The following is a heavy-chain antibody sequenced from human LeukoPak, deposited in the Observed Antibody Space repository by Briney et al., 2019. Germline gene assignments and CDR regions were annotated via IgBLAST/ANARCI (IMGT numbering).Heavy chain of an antibody. Sequence: SETLSLTCTVSGGSISSYYWSWIRQPPGKGLEWIGRIYTSGSTNYNPSLKSRVTMSVDTSKNQFSLKLSSVTAADTAVYYCAKGDCSSTNCYPDYWGQGILVTVSS. CDR2: IYTSGST. D-gene: IGHD2-2*01. CDR3: AKGDCSSTNCYPDY. J-gene: IGHJ4*02. CDR1: GGSISSYY. V-gene: IGHV4-4*07.